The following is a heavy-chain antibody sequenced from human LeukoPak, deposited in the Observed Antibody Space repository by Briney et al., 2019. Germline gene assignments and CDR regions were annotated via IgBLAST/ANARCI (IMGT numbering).Heavy chain of an antibody. J-gene: IGHJ3*02. CDR1: GYTFTSYG. V-gene: IGHV1-18*01. CDR2: ISAYNGNT. CDR3: ARDPSYYDSSTLDAFDI. Sequence: ASVKVSCKASGYTFTSYGISWVRQAPGQGLEWMGWISAYNGNTNYAQKLQGRVTMTTDTSTSTAYMELRSPRSDDTAVYYCARDPSYYDSSTLDAFDIWGQGTMVTVSS. D-gene: IGHD3-22*01.